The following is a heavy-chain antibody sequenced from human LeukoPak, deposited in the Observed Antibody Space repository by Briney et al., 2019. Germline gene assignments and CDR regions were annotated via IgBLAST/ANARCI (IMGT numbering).Heavy chain of an antibody. CDR1: GFSLSTSGVG. V-gene: IGHV2-5*02. D-gene: IGHD6-13*01. J-gene: IGHJ4*02. CDR3: ARTTRLYSSSEEDY. CDR2: IYWDDDK. Sequence: ESGPTLVKPTQTLTLTCTFSGFSLSTSGVGVGWIRQPPGKALEWLALIYWDDDKRYSPSLKSRLTITKDTSKNQVVLTMTNMDPVDTATYYCARTTRLYSSSEEDYWGQGTLVTVSS.